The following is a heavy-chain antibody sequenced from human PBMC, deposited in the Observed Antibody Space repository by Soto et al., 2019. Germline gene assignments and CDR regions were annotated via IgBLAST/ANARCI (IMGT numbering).Heavy chain of an antibody. CDR2: ISYDGSNK. J-gene: IGHJ4*02. V-gene: IGHV3-30-3*01. Sequence: PVGSLRLSCAASGFTFSSYAMHWVRQAPGKGLEWVAVISYDGSNKYYADSVKGRFTISRDNSKNTLYLQMNSLRAEDTAVYYCARDFRNYPFDYWGQGTLVTV. CDR3: ARDFRNYPFDY. CDR1: GFTFSSYA. D-gene: IGHD3-10*01.